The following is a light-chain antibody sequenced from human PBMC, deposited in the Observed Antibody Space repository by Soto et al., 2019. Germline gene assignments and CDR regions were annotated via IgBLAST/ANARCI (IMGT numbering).Light chain of an antibody. CDR2: EVT. CDR3: DSYTSSRVYV. Sequence: QSVLTQPASVSGSPGQSITISCTGATSDIGTFNLVSWYQQHPGKVPKLMIYEVTRRPSNTSTRFSGSKSGNVASLTVSGLRAEDEADYYSDSYTSSRVYVFVIGTKVTVL. J-gene: IGLJ1*01. CDR1: TSDIGTFNL. V-gene: IGLV2-14*02.